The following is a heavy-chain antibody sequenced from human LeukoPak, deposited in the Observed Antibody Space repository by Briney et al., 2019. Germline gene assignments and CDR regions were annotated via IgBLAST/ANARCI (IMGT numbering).Heavy chain of an antibody. CDR3: ARDLTGKHFDY. D-gene: IGHD7-27*01. Sequence: SQTLSLTCAISGDSVSSNSAAWHWIRQSPSRGLEWLGRTYYRSRWYNDYAVSVKSRITINSDTSRNQFSLQLNSVTPEDTAPYYCARDLTGKHFDYWGQGTLVTVSS. V-gene: IGHV6-1*01. CDR1: GDSVSSNSAA. J-gene: IGHJ4*02. CDR2: TYYRSRWYN.